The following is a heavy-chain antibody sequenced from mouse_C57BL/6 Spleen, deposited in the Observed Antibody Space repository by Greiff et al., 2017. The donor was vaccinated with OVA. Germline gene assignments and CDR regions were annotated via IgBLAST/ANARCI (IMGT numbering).Heavy chain of an antibody. Sequence: VQLQQPGAELVKPGASVKMSCKASGYTFTSYWITWVKQRPGQGLEWIGDIYPGSGSTNYSEKFKSKATLTVDTSSSTAYMPLSSLPSEDSAVDDCAGRDDEYPYWYVEGWGTGATVTVS. CDR2: IYPGSGST. J-gene: IGHJ1*03. CDR3: AGRDDEYPYWYVEG. D-gene: IGHD5-1*01. V-gene: IGHV1-55*01. CDR1: GYTFTSYW.